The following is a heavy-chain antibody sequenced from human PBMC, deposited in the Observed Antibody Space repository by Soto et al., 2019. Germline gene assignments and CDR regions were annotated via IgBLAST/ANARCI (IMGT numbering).Heavy chain of an antibody. V-gene: IGHV6-1*01. Sequence: SQTLSLTCAISGDSVSSNSAAWNWIRQSPSRCLEWLGRTYYRSKWYNDYAVSVKSRITINPDTSKKQFSLQLNSVTPEDTAVYYCARDLGIAVAGRTYYYYGMDVWGQGTTVTVSS. J-gene: IGHJ6*02. CDR3: ARDLGIAVAGRTYYYYGMDV. CDR2: TYYRSKWYN. D-gene: IGHD6-19*01. CDR1: GDSVSSNSAA.